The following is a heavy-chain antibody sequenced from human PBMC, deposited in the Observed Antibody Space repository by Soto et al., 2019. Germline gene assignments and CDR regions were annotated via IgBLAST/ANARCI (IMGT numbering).Heavy chain of an antibody. J-gene: IGHJ4*02. CDR1: GFTFSSYS. Sequence: PGGSLRLSCAASGFTFSSYSMNWVRQAPGKGLEWVSSISSSSSYIYYADSVKGRFTISRDNAKNSLYLQMNSLRAEDTAVYYCARSPGKINIVVVHPLDYWGQGTLVTVSS. V-gene: IGHV3-21*01. CDR2: ISSSSSYI. D-gene: IGHD2-2*01. CDR3: ARSPGKINIVVVHPLDY.